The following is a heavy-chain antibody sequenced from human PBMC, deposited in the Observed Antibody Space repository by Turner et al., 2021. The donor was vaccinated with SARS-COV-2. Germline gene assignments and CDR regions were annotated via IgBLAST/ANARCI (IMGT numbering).Heavy chain of an antibody. CDR1: GFTFSSYA. Sequence: QVQLVESVVGVVKPGRSLILSCAASGFTFSSYAMHWVRQAPVKGLEWVALISYDGSNKYYADSVKGRFTISRDNSKSTLYLQMNSLRAEDTAVYYCARDGGGMLRTWGQGTLVTVSS. CDR3: ARDGGGMLRT. V-gene: IGHV3-30-3*01. D-gene: IGHD3-16*01. J-gene: IGHJ4*02. CDR2: ISYDGSNK.